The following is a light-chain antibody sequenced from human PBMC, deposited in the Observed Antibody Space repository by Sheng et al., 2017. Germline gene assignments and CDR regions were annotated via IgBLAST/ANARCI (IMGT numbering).Light chain of an antibody. V-gene: IGKV1-NL1*01. Sequence: DVQMTQSPPALSASVGDRITIICRASQGISNSLAWYQRKPGQAPKLLVYAVSKLESGVPSRFSGSGSGTDYFLTISSIQPDDFATYYCQQYYRTPWRFCQGTRVELK. CDR3: QQYYRTPWR. CDR2: AVS. J-gene: IGKJ1*01. CDR1: QGISNS.